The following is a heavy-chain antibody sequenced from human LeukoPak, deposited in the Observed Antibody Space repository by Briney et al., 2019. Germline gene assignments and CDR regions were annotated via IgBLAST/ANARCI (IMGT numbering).Heavy chain of an antibody. Sequence: SVKVSCKAPGGTFSSYAISWVRQAPGQGLEWMGGIIPIFGTANYAQKFQGRVTITADESTSTAYMELSSLRSEDTAVYYCARPNLGYCSSTSCRSLDYYGMDVWGQGTTVTVSS. V-gene: IGHV1-69*13. CDR2: IIPIFGTA. CDR3: ARPNLGYCSSTSCRSLDYYGMDV. J-gene: IGHJ6*02. CDR1: GGTFSSYA. D-gene: IGHD2-2*01.